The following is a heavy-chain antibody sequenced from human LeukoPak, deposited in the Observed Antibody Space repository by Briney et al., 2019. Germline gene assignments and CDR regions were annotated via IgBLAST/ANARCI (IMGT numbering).Heavy chain of an antibody. D-gene: IGHD6-13*01. CDR2: IYHGGST. J-gene: IGHJ1*01. CDR1: GYSISSGYY. V-gene: IGHV4-38-2*01. CDR3: ARGLGDGYIGY. Sequence: SETLSLTCAVSGYSISSGYYWGWSRQPPGKGREGIGIIYHGGSTYYNPSLKRRVTISVDTSNTQFPLKMSSVTAAATAVYYCARGLGDGYIGYWGQGPLVPVSS.